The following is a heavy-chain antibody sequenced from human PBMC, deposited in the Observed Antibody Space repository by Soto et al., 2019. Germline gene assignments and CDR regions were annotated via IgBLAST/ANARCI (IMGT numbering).Heavy chain of an antibody. J-gene: IGHJ4*02. V-gene: IGHV3-23*01. D-gene: IGHD5-12*01. CDR2: ISGSGGST. Sequence: PGGSLRLSCAASGFTFSSYAMSWVRQAPGKGLEWVSAISGSGGSTYYADSVRGRFTISRDNSKNTLYLQMNSLRAEDTAVYYCARDLRSGYDTHFDYWGQGTLVTVSS. CDR3: ARDLRSGYDTHFDY. CDR1: GFTFSSYA.